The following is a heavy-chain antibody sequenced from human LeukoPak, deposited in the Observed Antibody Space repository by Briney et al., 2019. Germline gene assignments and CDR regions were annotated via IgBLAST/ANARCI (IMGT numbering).Heavy chain of an antibody. CDR2: MNPNSGNT. CDR1: GYIFTDYY. Sequence: ASVKVSCKASGYIFTDYYMHWVRQAPGQGLEWMGWMNPNSGNTGYAQKFQGRVTITRNTSISTAYMELSSLRSEDTAVYYCARKSQYQLLNDAFDIWGQGTMVTVSS. V-gene: IGHV1-8*03. CDR3: ARKSQYQLLNDAFDI. D-gene: IGHD2-2*01. J-gene: IGHJ3*02.